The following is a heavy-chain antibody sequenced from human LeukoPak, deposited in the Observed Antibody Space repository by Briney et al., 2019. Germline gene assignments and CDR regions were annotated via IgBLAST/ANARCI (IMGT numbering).Heavy chain of an antibody. Sequence: GASVKASCKVSGYTLTELSMHWVRQAPGKGLEWMGGFDPEDGETIYAQKFQGRDTMTEDTSTDTAYMELSSLRSEDTAVYYCATLSDWNYGWFDPWGQGTLVTVSS. V-gene: IGHV1-24*01. CDR1: GYTLTELS. J-gene: IGHJ5*02. CDR2: FDPEDGET. CDR3: ATLSDWNYGWFDP. D-gene: IGHD1-7*01.